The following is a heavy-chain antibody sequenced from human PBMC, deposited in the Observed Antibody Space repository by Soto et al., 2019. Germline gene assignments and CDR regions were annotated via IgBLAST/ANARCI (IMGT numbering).Heavy chain of an antibody. CDR2: IYYSGST. J-gene: IGHJ5*02. D-gene: IGHD2-2*01. Sequence: ETLSLTCTVSGGSISSSSYYWGWIRQPPGKGLEWIGSIYYSGSTYYNPSLKSRVTISVDTSKNQFSLKLSSVTAADTAVYYCAREEAYCSSTSCYGNWFDPWGQGTLVTVSS. V-gene: IGHV4-39*02. CDR3: AREEAYCSSTSCYGNWFDP. CDR1: GGSISSSSYY.